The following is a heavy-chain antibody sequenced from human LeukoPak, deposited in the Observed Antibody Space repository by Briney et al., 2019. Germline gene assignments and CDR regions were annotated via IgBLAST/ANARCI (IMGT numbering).Heavy chain of an antibody. Sequence: TSETLSLTCTVSGGSNTSHYWSWVRQPPGKGLEWIAYLFDSVRTKDNPSLKSRLTLSADTSKNQFSLRLNSVTAADTAVYYCATIKRGSIFGYFDFWGQGIKVTVSS. D-gene: IGHD5-18*01. CDR3: ATIKRGSIFGYFDF. CDR2: LFDSVRT. CDR1: GGSNTSHY. J-gene: IGHJ4*02. V-gene: IGHV4-59*11.